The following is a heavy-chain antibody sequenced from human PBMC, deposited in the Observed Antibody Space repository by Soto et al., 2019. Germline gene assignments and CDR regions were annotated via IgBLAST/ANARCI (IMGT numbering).Heavy chain of an antibody. J-gene: IGHJ6*02. CDR2: TRNKANSYTT. CDR1: GFTFSDHY. CDR3: ARYGMDV. V-gene: IGHV3-72*01. Sequence: EVQLVESGGGLVQPGGSLRLSCAASGFTFSDHYIDWVRQAPGKGLEWVGRTRNKANSYTTEYAASVKGRFTIARDDSNNSLYLQMNSRKTEDTAVYYCARYGMDVWCQGTTVTVAS.